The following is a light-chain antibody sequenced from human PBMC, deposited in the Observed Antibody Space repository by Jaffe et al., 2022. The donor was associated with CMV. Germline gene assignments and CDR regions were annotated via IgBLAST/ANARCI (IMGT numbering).Light chain of an antibody. CDR2: AAS. V-gene: IGKV1-39*01. J-gene: IGKJ2*01. CDR1: QNIDNY. Sequence: DIQMTQFPSSLSASVGDTVTISCRASQNIDNYVSWFQQKPGKAPTLIIYAASSLPAGVPSRFSGGGSGTDFTLTISSLEPEDFATYFCQQSHPTPPLYTFGRGTHLDLK. CDR3: QQSHPTPPLYT.